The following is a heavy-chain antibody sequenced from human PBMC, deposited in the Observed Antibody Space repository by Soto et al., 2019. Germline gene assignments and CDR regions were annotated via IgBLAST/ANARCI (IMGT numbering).Heavy chain of an antibody. V-gene: IGHV1-46*01. Sequence: GTSVKATSKARRYTFTSNYMHSLRHAPKQGLEWMGIINPSGGSTSYAQKFQGRVTMTRDTSTSTVYMELSSLRSEDTAVYYCAREEGPLEMATIPGFDYWGQGTLVTVSS. CDR1: RYTFTSNY. D-gene: IGHD5-12*01. CDR3: AREEGPLEMATIPGFDY. J-gene: IGHJ4*02. CDR2: INPSGGST.